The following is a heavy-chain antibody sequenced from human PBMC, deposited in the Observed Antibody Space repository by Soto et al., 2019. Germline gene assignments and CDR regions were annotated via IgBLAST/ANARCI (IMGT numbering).Heavy chain of an antibody. D-gene: IGHD3-10*01. V-gene: IGHV3-48*01. J-gene: IGHJ4*02. Sequence: EVQLVESGGGLVQPGGSLRLSCTASGFTFSDHAMNWVRQAPGRGLEWVSYITHSSSTIYYADSVKGRFTISRDHAKNSRYLQMKRLRAEDMAVYYCAGYGSGRHYRDPFDCWGQATLVTVSS. CDR2: ITHSSSTI. CDR3: AGYGSGRHYRDPFDC. CDR1: GFTFSDHA.